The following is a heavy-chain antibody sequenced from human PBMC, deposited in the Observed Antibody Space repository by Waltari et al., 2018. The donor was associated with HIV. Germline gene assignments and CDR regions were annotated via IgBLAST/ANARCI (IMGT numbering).Heavy chain of an antibody. Sequence: EVQLVESGGGLVKPGGSLRLSCAASGFTFGRYSMNWVLQAPGKGLEWVSSISSSSSYIYYADSVKGRFTISRDNAKNSLYLQMNSLRAEDTAVYYCARDSGPYYYDSSGYASFDYWGQGTLVTVSS. CDR1: GFTFGRYS. V-gene: IGHV3-21*01. CDR2: ISSSSSYI. D-gene: IGHD3-22*01. CDR3: ARDSGPYYYDSSGYASFDY. J-gene: IGHJ4*02.